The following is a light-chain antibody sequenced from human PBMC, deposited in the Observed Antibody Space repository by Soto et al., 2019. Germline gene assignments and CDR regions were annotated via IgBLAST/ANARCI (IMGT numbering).Light chain of an antibody. J-gene: IGKJ4*01. CDR1: QTVYNY. CDR2: DAS. Sequence: EIVLTQSPATLSLSPGERATLSCRASQTVYNYLAWYQQRPGQAPRLLIYDASNRATGIPARFSGSGSGPDFTLTITSLEPEDLAVYFCQQRYDWPLTFGGGSRIEIK. CDR3: QQRYDWPLT. V-gene: IGKV3-11*01.